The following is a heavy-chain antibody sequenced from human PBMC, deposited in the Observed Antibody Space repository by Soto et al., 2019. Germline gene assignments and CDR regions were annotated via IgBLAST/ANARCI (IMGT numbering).Heavy chain of an antibody. CDR1: GFSFSSYG. J-gene: IGHJ4*02. V-gene: IGHV3-30*18. CDR2: ISYDGSNK. Sequence: LRLSCAASGFSFSSYGMHWVRQAPGKGLEWVAVISYDGSNKYYVDSVKGRFTISRDNSKNTLFLQMNSLRADDTAVYYCAKAMDTRDIDYWGQGTLVTVSS. CDR3: AKAMDTRDIDY.